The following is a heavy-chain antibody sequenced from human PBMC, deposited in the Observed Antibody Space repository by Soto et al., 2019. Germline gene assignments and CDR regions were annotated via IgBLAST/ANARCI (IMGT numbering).Heavy chain of an antibody. Sequence: QLQLQESGPGLVKPSETLSLTYTVSGGSISSSSYYWGWIRQPPGKGLEWIGSIYYSGSTYYNQSLKSRVPISVDTSKNQFSLKLSSGTAADTAVYYCARDNYCDSSGRNWGQGTLVTVSS. V-gene: IGHV4-39*02. D-gene: IGHD3-22*01. CDR1: GGSISSSSYY. CDR2: IYYSGST. J-gene: IGHJ4*02. CDR3: ARDNYCDSSGRN.